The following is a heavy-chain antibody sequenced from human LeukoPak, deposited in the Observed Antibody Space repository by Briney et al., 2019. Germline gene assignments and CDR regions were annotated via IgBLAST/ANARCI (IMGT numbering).Heavy chain of an antibody. CDR2: IYYSGST. V-gene: IGHV4-59*01. J-gene: IGHJ4*02. CDR1: GGSISSYY. Sequence: SETLSLTCTVSGGSISSYYWSWIRQPPGKGLEWIGYIYYSGSTNYNPSLKSRVTISVDTSKNQFSLKLSSVTAADTAVYYCARVVWRDGYNIDYWGQGTLVTVSS. CDR3: ARVVWRDGYNIDY. D-gene: IGHD5-24*01.